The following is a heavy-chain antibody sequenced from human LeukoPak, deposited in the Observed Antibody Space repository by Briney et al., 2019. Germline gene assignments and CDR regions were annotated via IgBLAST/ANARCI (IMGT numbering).Heavy chain of an antibody. J-gene: IGHJ6*03. Sequence: GASVKVSCKASGGTFSSYAISWVRQAPGQGLEWMGGIIPIFGTANYAQKFQGRVTITTDESTSTAYMELSSLRSEDTAVYYCARCTSRYYYYYYYMDVWGKGTTVTVSS. D-gene: IGHD2-2*01. CDR1: GGTFSSYA. V-gene: IGHV1-69*05. CDR2: IIPIFGTA. CDR3: ARCTSRYYYYYYYMDV.